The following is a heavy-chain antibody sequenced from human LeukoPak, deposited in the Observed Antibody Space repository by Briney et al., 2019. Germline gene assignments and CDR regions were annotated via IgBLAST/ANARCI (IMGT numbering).Heavy chain of an antibody. J-gene: IGHJ5*02. Sequence: SETLSLTCTVSGGSISSSNYYWGWIRQPPGKGLEWIGEIYHSGSTNYNPSLKSRVTISVDKSKNQFSLKLSSVTAADTAVYYCARGRITMVRGVIITAWFDPWGQGTLVTVSS. CDR2: IYHSGST. V-gene: IGHV4-39*07. D-gene: IGHD3-10*01. CDR3: ARGRITMVRGVIITAWFDP. CDR1: GGSISSSNYY.